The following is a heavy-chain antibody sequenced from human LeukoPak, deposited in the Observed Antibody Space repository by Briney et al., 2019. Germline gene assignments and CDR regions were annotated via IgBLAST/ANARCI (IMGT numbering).Heavy chain of an antibody. CDR3: AKSASGYYFLRNFDY. CDR2: ISGSGGST. J-gene: IGHJ4*02. D-gene: IGHD3-22*01. Sequence: PGGSLRLSSAASGFTFSSYAVSWVRQAPGKGLEWVSAISGSGGSTYYADSVKGRFTISRDNSKNTLYLQMNSLRAEDTAVYYCAKSASGYYFLRNFDYWGQGTLVTVSS. CDR1: GFTFSSYA. V-gene: IGHV3-23*01.